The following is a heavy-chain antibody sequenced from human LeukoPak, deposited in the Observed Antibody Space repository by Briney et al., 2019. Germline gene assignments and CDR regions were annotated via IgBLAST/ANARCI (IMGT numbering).Heavy chain of an antibody. CDR3: ARDRDGYYMDV. V-gene: IGHV3-21*01. CDR2: ISSSSSYI. CDR1: GSTFSSYS. D-gene: IGHD2-21*01. J-gene: IGHJ6*03. Sequence: GGSLRLSCAASGSTFSSYSMNWVRQAPGKGLEWVSSISSSSSYIYYADSVKGRFTISRDNAKNSLYLQMNSLRAEDTAVYYCARDRDGYYMDVWGKGTTVTISS.